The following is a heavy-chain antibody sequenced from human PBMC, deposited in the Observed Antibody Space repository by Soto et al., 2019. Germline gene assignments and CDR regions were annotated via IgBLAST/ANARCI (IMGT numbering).Heavy chain of an antibody. J-gene: IGHJ4*02. D-gene: IGHD1-1*01. CDR1: GGTFSSYP. V-gene: IGHV1-69*01. CDR3: ARPRTTATTKGYDY. Sequence: QVQLVQSGAEVKKPGSSVRVSCKASGGTFSSYPIGWVRQAPGQGLEWMGVIIPIFGTTNYAQRFQGRVTISADESTSTAYMELSSLRYEDTAVYFCARPRTTATTKGYDYWVQGTLVTVSS. CDR2: IIPIFGTT.